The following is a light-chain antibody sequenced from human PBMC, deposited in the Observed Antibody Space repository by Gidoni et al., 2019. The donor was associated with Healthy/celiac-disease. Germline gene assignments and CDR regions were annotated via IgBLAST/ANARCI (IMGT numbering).Light chain of an antibody. CDR2: AAS. Sequence: DIKMTQSPSSLSASVGDRVTIKCRASQSMSSCLNWYQQKPGKAPKLLIYAASSLPSGVPSRFSGSGSGTDFTLTISSLQPEDFSTYYCQPSYRTPRTFGQGTKVEIK. V-gene: IGKV1-39*01. CDR3: QPSYRTPRT. CDR1: QSMSSC. J-gene: IGKJ1*01.